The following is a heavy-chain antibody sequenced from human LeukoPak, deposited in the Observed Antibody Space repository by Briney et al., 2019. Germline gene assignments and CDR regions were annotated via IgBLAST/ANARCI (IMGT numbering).Heavy chain of an antibody. Sequence: PSETLSLTRTVSGGSISSSASYWSWIRQHPEKGLEWIGYTYYSGNTYYNPSLKSRVTISVDTSKNQFSLKLSSVTVADTAVYYCARDGISYGMDVWGQGTTVTVSS. CDR2: TYYSGNT. CDR3: ARDGISYGMDV. J-gene: IGHJ6*02. D-gene: IGHD2-15*01. V-gene: IGHV4-31*03. CDR1: GGSISSSASY.